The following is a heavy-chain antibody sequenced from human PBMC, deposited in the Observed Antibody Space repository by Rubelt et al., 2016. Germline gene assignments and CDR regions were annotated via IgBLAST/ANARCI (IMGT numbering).Heavy chain of an antibody. CDR1: GGSFSGYY. CDR3: SGAAGLELLLYGDAFDI. V-gene: IGHV4-34*01. D-gene: IGHD3-3*01. J-gene: IGHJ3*02. Sequence: QVQLQQWGAGLLKPSETLSLTCAVYGGSFSGYYWSWIRQPPGKGLEWIGTIYYSGSTYYNPSLMSCVTISVDTSKNQCSLKLISVTAADTAVYYCSGAAGLELLLYGDAFDIWGQGTMITVSS. CDR2: IYYSGST.